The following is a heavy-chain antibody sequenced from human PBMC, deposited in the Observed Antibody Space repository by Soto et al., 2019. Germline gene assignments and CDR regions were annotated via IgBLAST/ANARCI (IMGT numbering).Heavy chain of an antibody. CDR2: IIPIFGTA. D-gene: IGHD5-18*01. CDR3: ARYLSPAMVSYYYYGMDV. Sequence: QVQLVQSGAEVKKPGSSVKVSCKASGGTFSSYAISWVRQAPGQGLEWMGGIIPIFGTANYAQKFQGRVTITADESTSTAYMELSSLRSEDTAVYYCARYLSPAMVSYYYYGMDVWGQGTTVTVSS. V-gene: IGHV1-69*01. CDR1: GGTFSSYA. J-gene: IGHJ6*02.